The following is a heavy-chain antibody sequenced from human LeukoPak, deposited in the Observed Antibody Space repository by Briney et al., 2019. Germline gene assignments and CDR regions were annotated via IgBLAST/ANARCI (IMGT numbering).Heavy chain of an antibody. D-gene: IGHD1-26*01. CDR2: FDPEDGET. Sequence: SVKVSCKASGGTFSSYAISWVRQAPGKGLEWMGGFDPEDGETIYAQKFQGRVTITTDESTTTVYMELSSLRSDDTAVYYCAIGSGSYQGGWFDPWGQGTLVTVSS. J-gene: IGHJ5*02. CDR1: GGTFSSYA. CDR3: AIGSGSYQGGWFDP. V-gene: IGHV1-69*05.